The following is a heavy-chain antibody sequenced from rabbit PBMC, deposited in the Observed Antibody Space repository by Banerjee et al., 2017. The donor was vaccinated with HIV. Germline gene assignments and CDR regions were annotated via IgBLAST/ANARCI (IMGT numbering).Heavy chain of an antibody. J-gene: IGHJ4*01. CDR3: ARNGGMLDYKL. D-gene: IGHD6-1*01. Sequence: QSLEESGGGLVQPEGSLTLTCTASGFSFSDIYYMYWVRQAPGKGLEWIAYIYVGSNGSSKYASWTKGRFTISKTSSTTVTLQMTSLTAADTATYFCARNGGMLDYKLWGQGTLVTVS. CDR2: IYVGSNGSS. CDR1: GFSFSDIYY. V-gene: IGHV1S40*01.